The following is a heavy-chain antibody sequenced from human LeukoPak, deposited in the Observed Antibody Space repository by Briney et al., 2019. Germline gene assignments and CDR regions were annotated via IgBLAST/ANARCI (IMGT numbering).Heavy chain of an antibody. CDR2: ISSSSSTI. D-gene: IGHD2-2*01. Sequence: GGSLRLSCAASGFTFSSYSMNWVRQAPGKGLEWVSYISSSSSTIYYADSVKGRFTISRDNAKNSLYLQMNSLRAEDTAVYYCARDLGSSTHDYWGQGTLVTVSS. CDR3: ARDLGSSTHDY. CDR1: GFTFSSYS. V-gene: IGHV3-48*01. J-gene: IGHJ4*02.